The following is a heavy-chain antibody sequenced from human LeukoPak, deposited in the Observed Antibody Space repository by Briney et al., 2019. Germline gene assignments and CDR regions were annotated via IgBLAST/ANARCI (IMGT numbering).Heavy chain of an antibody. V-gene: IGHV4-39*01. D-gene: IGHD3-10*01. CDR3: ATANMVRGDPYFDC. CDR2: IYYSGST. CDR1: GGSISSSSYY. Sequence: SETLSLTCTVSGGSISSSSYYWGWIRQPPGKGLEWIGSIYYSGSTYYNPSLKSRVTISVDTSKNQFSLKLSSVTAADTAVYYCATANMVRGDPYFDCWGQGTLVTVSS. J-gene: IGHJ4*02.